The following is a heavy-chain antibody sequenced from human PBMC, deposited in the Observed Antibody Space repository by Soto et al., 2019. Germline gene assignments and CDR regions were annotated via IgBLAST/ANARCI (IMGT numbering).Heavy chain of an antibody. CDR2: ISSSGSTI. J-gene: IGHJ4*02. CDR1: GFTFSDYY. D-gene: IGHD3-16*01. V-gene: IGHV3-11*01. Sequence: PGGSLRLSCAASGFTFSDYYRSWIRQAPGKGLEWVSYISSSGSTIYYADSVKGRFTISRDNAKNSLYLQMNSLRAEDTAVYYCARSVAYNEDFDYWGQGTLVTVSS. CDR3: ARSVAYNEDFDY.